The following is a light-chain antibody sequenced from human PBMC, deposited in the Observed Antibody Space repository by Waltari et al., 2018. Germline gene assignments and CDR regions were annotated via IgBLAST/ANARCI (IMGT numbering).Light chain of an antibody. CDR1: SSDVGSYNL. CDR3: CSYAGSSTFNVV. J-gene: IGLJ2*01. CDR2: EVS. V-gene: IGLV2-23*02. Sequence: QSALTQPASVSGSPGQSITISCTGTSSDVGSYNLVSWYQQHPGKAPELMIYEVSKRPSGVSKRFSGSKCGNTASLTISGLQAEDEADYYCCSYAGSSTFNVVFGGGTKLTVL.